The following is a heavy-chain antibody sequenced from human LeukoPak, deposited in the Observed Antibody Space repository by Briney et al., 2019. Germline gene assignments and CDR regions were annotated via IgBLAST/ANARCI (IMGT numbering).Heavy chain of an antibody. D-gene: IGHD1-14*01. CDR2: IYSGGST. CDR3: ARGAGVGNYFDY. J-gene: IGHJ4*02. V-gene: IGHV3-66*01. CDR1: GFTVRSNY. Sequence: GGSLRLSCAASGFTVRSNYMSWVRQAPGKGLEWVSVIYSGGSTYSADSVKGRFTIFRDNSKNTLYLQMNSLRAEDTAVYYCARGAGVGNYFDYWGQGTLVTVSS.